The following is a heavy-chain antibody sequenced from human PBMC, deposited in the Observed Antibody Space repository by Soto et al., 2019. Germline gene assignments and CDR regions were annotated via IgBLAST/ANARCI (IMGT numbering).Heavy chain of an antibody. Sequence: GGSLRLSCAASGFTFSSYWMSWVRQAPGKGLEWVANIKQDGSEKYYVDSVKGRFTISRDNAKNSLYLQMNSLRAEDTAVYYCAKDLEYQLLNHYYYYGMDVWGQGTTVTV. CDR1: GFTFSSYW. D-gene: IGHD2-2*02. CDR2: IKQDGSEK. CDR3: AKDLEYQLLNHYYYYGMDV. V-gene: IGHV3-7*01. J-gene: IGHJ6*02.